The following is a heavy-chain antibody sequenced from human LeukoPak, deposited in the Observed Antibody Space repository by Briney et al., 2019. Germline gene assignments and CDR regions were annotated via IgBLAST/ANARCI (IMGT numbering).Heavy chain of an antibody. CDR2: INPNSGGT. V-gene: IGHV1-2*02. CDR1: GYTFTGYY. CDR3: ARGALRYSYGSWYYYYYYMDV. J-gene: IGHJ6*03. Sequence: GASVKVSCKASGYTFTGYYMHWVRQAPGQGLEWMGWINPNSGGTNYAQKFRGRVTMTRDTSISTAYMELSRLRSDDTAVYYCARGALRYSYGSWYYYYYYMDVWGKGTTVTISS. D-gene: IGHD5-18*01.